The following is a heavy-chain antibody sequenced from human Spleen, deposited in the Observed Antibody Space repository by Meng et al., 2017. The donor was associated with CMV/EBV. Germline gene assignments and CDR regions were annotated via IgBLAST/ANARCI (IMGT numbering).Heavy chain of an antibody. V-gene: IGHV1-2*02. J-gene: IGHJ4*02. CDR2: INPNSGGT. CDR3: ARGEYQLRYKY. Sequence: VSCKASGYTFTSYGISWVRQATGQGLEWMGWINPNSGGTNYAQKFQGRVTMTRDTSISTAYMELSRLRSDDTAVYYCARGEYQLRYKYWGQGTLVTVSS. D-gene: IGHD2-2*01. CDR1: GYTFTSYG.